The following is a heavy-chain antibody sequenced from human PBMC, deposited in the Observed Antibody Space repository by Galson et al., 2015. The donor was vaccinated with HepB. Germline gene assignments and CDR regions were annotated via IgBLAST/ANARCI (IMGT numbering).Heavy chain of an antibody. V-gene: IGHV3-15*01. D-gene: IGHD3-10*01. CDR2: IRSKAAGGTT. CDR3: ATGRGISGPNNYCDD. J-gene: IGHJ4*02. Sequence: SLRLSCAASGFTFSNTWMNWVRQVPGKGLEWVGRIRSKAAGGTTAFATPVKGRFTISRDDSKNMLYLEMNSLKSEDTAVYYCATGRGISGPNNYCDDWGQGTLVTVSS. CDR1: GFTFSNTW.